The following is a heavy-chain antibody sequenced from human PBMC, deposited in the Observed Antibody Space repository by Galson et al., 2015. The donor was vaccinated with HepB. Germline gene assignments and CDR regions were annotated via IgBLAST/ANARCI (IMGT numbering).Heavy chain of an antibody. Sequence: SLRLSCAASGFTFSSYSMNWVRQAPGKGLEWVSSISSSSSYIYYADSVKGRFTISRDNAKNSLYLQMNSLRAEDTAVYYCARVRWELDGGCWFDPWGQGTLVTVSS. J-gene: IGHJ5*02. CDR1: GFTFSSYS. CDR3: ARVRWELDGGCWFDP. V-gene: IGHV3-21*01. CDR2: ISSSSSYI. D-gene: IGHD1-26*01.